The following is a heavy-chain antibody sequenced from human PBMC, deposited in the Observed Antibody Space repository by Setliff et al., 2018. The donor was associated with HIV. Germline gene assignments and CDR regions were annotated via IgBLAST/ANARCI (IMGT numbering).Heavy chain of an antibody. CDR3: ARHDASYYKWNDEVIWNHYGLDV. V-gene: IGHV4-34*01. J-gene: IGHJ6*02. Sequence: SETLSLTCGVYGGSLSGYHWSWIRLPPGKGPEWIGEINYSGSTNYNPSLTSRVIISVDTSKNQFSVKLNSVTAADTAVYYCARHDASYYKWNDEVIWNHYGLDVWGQGTTVTVSS. CDR2: INYSGST. CDR1: GGSLSGYH. D-gene: IGHD1-20*01.